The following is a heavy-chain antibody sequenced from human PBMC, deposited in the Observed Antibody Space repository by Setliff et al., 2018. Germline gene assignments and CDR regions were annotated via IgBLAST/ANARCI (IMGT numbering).Heavy chain of an antibody. D-gene: IGHD3-16*01. CDR3: ARDGGEY. Sequence: GGSLRLSCAASGFTFSSYEMNWVRQAPGKGLEWVSYISSSGNTIYYADSVKGRFTISRDNAKNSLYLHMNSLRAEDTAVYYCARDGGEYWGQGTLVTVSS. CDR1: GFTFSSYE. J-gene: IGHJ4*02. CDR2: ISSSGNTI. V-gene: IGHV3-48*03.